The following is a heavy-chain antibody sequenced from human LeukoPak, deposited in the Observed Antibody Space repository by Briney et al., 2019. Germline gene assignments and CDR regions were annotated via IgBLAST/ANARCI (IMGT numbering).Heavy chain of an antibody. V-gene: IGHV1-2*02. CDR2: INPNSGGT. CDR1: GYTFTSYG. CDR3: ARDPAADGSGS. Sequence: GASVKVSCKASGYTFTSYGISWVRQAPGQGLEWMGWINPNSGGTNYAQKFQGRVTMTRDTSISTAYMELSRLRSDDTAVYYCARDPAADGSGSWGQGTLVTVSS. J-gene: IGHJ5*02. D-gene: IGHD3-3*01.